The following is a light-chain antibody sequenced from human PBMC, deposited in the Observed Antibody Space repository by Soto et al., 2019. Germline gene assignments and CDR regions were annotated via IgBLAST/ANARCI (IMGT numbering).Light chain of an antibody. CDR2: EGD. J-gene: IGLJ1*01. Sequence: QSALTQPASVSGSPGQSITISCSGTSSDVGSSNFVSWYQQHPGKAPKLIIFEGDRRPSGVSGRFSGSKSGNTASLTISGLQAEDEADYYCCSFARSSSFYVFGTVTKVTVL. CDR3: CSFARSSSFYV. V-gene: IGLV2-23*01. CDR1: SSDVGSSNF.